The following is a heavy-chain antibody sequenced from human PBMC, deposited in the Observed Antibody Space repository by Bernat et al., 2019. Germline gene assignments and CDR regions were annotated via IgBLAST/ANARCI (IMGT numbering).Heavy chain of an antibody. Sequence: EVQLVESGGGLVKPGGSLRFSCAASGFTFNNAWMNWVRQAAGKGLEWVGRIKSKTDGGTTTYAAPVTGRFTISRDDSKNTLYLQMNSLKTEDSAVYFCTTGGWDLRLWGQGTLVTVSS. CDR1: GFTFNNAW. D-gene: IGHD1-26*01. CDR2: IKSKTDGGTT. J-gene: IGHJ4*02. CDR3: TTGGWDLRL. V-gene: IGHV3-15*07.